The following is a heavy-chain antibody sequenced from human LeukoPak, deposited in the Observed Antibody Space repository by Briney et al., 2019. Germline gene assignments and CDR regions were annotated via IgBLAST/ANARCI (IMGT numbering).Heavy chain of an antibody. CDR3: ARPGSHCSSTSCLDAFDI. J-gene: IGHJ3*02. CDR2: IDPSDSYT. V-gene: IGHV5-10-1*01. CDR1: GYSFTSYW. Sequence: GESLRISCKGSGYSFTSYWISWVRQMPGKGLEWMGRIDPSDSYTNYSPFFQGHVTISADKSISTAYLQWSSLKASDTAMYYCARPGSHCSSTSCLDAFDIWGQGTMVTVSS. D-gene: IGHD2-2*01.